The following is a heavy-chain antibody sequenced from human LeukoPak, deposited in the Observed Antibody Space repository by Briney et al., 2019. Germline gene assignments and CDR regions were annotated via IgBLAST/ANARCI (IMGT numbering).Heavy chain of an antibody. CDR3: AAFWSGYRVDAFDI. CDR2: INHSGST. D-gene: IGHD3-3*01. J-gene: IGHJ3*02. V-gene: IGHV4-34*01. CDR1: GGSFSGYY. Sequence: PSETLSLTCAVYGGSFSGYYWSWILQPPGKGLEWIGEINHSGSTNYNPSPKSRVTISVDTSKNQFSLKLSSVTAADTAVYYCAAFWSGYRVDAFDIWGQGTMVTVSS.